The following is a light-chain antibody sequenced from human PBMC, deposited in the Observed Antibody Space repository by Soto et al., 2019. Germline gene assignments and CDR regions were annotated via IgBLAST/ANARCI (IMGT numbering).Light chain of an antibody. CDR2: DSS. V-gene: IGKV3-11*01. J-gene: IGKJ2*01. Sequence: EIVLTQSPATLSLSPGEIATLSCRASQSVGRYLAWYQQKPGQAPRLLIYDSSSRAIGIPARFSGSGSGTDFTLTISSLEPEDFAVYYCQQRSNWPPGYTFGQGTKLEIK. CDR3: QQRSNWPPGYT. CDR1: QSVGRY.